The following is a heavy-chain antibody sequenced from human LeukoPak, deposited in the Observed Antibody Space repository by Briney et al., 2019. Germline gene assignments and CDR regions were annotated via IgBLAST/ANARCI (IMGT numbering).Heavy chain of an antibody. CDR2: IRSKAYGGTP. CDR3: TRTPSAAAPFDY. D-gene: IGHD2-2*01. CDR1: GFTFGDYA. V-gene: IGHV3-49*04. Sequence: GGSLRLSCTGSGFTFGDYAMSWVRQDPGKGLEWVAFIRSKAYGGTPEYAASVKGRFTISRDDSKNIAYMQMNSLRTEDTAVYYCTRTPSAAAPFDYWGQGSLVTVSS. J-gene: IGHJ4*02.